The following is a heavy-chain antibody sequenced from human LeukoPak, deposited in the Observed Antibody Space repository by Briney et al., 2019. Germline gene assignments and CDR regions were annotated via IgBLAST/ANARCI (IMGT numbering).Heavy chain of an antibody. CDR2: ISGSGGST. J-gene: IGHJ4*02. D-gene: IGHD3-22*01. V-gene: IGHV3-23*01. CDR3: AKDRHYYDSSGYPFDY. Sequence: PGGSLRLSCVASGFTFSSYAMSWVRQAPGKGLEWVSAISGSGGSTYYADSVKGRFTISRDNSKNTLYLQMNSLRAEDTAVYYCAKDRHYYDSSGYPFDYWGQGTLVTVSS. CDR1: GFTFSSYA.